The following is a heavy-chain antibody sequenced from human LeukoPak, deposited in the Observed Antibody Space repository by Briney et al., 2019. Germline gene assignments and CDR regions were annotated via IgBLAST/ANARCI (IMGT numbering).Heavy chain of an antibody. J-gene: IGHJ6*02. Sequence: GGSLRLSCAASGFTFSSYAMTWVRQAPGKGLEWVSLIYTDGSTYYADSVKGRFTISRHNSKNTLYIQMNSLGADDTAVYYCATGYSGYRRSYYYGMDVWGQGTTVTVSS. D-gene: IGHD5-12*01. V-gene: IGHV3-53*04. CDR2: IYTDGST. CDR3: ATGYSGYRRSYYYGMDV. CDR1: GFTFSSYA.